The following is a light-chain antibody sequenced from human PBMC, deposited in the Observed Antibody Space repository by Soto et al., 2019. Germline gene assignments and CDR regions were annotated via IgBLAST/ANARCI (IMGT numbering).Light chain of an antibody. J-gene: IGKJ3*01. CDR2: GGS. CDR1: QNIHSF. CDR3: QQSYNIPFT. Sequence: DIQMTQSPSSLAASVGERVTITCGASQNIHSFLNWYQQKPGKAPQVLIYGGSALQSGVPSRFSGSGSGTDFTLTISSLQPEDFASYFCQQSYNIPFTFGPGTKVDIK. V-gene: IGKV1-39*01.